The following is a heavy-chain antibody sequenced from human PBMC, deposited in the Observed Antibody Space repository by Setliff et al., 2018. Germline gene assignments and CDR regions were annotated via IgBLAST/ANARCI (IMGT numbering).Heavy chain of an antibody. CDR1: GYSISSGYY. Sequence: SETLSLTCTVSGYSISSGYYWGWVRQPPGKGLEWLGTLSDSGSTYYNPSLKSRVTISVDTSKKQFSLKLSSVTAADTAVYYCARRHCSGGSCYSLNYFDYWGQGTLVTVSS. J-gene: IGHJ4*02. CDR3: ARRHCSGGSCYSLNYFDY. V-gene: IGHV4-38-2*02. CDR2: LSDSGST. D-gene: IGHD2-15*01.